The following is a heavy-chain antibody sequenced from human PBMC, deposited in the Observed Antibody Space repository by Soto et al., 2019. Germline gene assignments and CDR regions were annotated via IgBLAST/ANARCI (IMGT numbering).Heavy chain of an antibody. Sequence: SETLSLTCAVYGGSFSGYYWSWIRQPPGKGLEWIGEINHSGSTNYNPSLKSRVTISVDTSKNQFSLKLSSVTAADTAVYYCARRGGNSSSSSSYYYYYYYMDVWGKGTTVTVSS. V-gene: IGHV4-34*01. CDR2: INHSGST. CDR1: GGSFSGYY. CDR3: ARRGGNSSSSSSYYYYYYYMDV. D-gene: IGHD6-6*01. J-gene: IGHJ6*03.